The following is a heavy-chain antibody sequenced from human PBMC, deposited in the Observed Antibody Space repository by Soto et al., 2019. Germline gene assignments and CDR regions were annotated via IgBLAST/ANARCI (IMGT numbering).Heavy chain of an antibody. J-gene: IGHJ6*03. Sequence: SETLSLTCTVSGGSISSYYWSWIRQPPGKGLEWIGYIYYSGSTNYNPSLKSRVTISVDTSKNQFSLKLSSVTAADTAVYYFARHGDFWSGYYTYYYYYMDVWGKGTTVTVSS. CDR3: ARHGDFWSGYYTYYYYYMDV. CDR1: GGSISSYY. CDR2: IYYSGST. V-gene: IGHV4-59*08. D-gene: IGHD3-3*01.